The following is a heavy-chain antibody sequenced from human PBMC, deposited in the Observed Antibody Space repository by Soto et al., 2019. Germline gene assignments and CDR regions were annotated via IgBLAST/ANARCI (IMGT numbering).Heavy chain of an antibody. J-gene: IGHJ6*03. CDR3: AVKEAKYYYGSGSYYYYMDV. Sequence: SETLSLTCTVSGGSISSSSYYWGWIRQPPGKGLEWIGSIYYSGSTYYNPSLKSRVTISVDTSKNQFSLKLSSVTAADTAVYYCAVKEAKYYYGSGSYYYYMDVWGKGTTVTVSS. D-gene: IGHD3-10*01. CDR1: GGSISSSSYY. V-gene: IGHV4-39*01. CDR2: IYYSGST.